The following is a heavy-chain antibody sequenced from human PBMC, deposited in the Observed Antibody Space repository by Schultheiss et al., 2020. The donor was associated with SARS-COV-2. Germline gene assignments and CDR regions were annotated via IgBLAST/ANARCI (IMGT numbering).Heavy chain of an antibody. CDR3: ARGGAAVPFDY. J-gene: IGHJ4*02. CDR2: IYYSGST. Sequence: SQTLSLTCAVYGGSFSGYYWSWIRQPPGKGLEWIGYIYYSGSTNYNPSLKSRVTISVDTSKNQFSLKLSSVTAADTAVYYCARGGAAVPFDYWGQGTLVTVSS. V-gene: IGHV4-59*12. D-gene: IGHD6-13*01. CDR1: GGSFSGYY.